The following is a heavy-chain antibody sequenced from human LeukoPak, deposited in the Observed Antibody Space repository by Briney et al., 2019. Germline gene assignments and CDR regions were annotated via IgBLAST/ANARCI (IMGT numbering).Heavy chain of an antibody. Sequence: GGSLRLSCAASGFTVSSNYMSWVRQAPGKGLEWVSVIYSSGMTYYADSVKRRFTISRDNSKNTLYLHMNSLRAEDTAVYYCARDLYGVSHDYWGQGTLVTVSS. J-gene: IGHJ4*02. CDR3: ARDLYGVSHDY. CDR1: GFTVSSNY. CDR2: IYSSGMT. V-gene: IGHV3-53*01. D-gene: IGHD4-17*01.